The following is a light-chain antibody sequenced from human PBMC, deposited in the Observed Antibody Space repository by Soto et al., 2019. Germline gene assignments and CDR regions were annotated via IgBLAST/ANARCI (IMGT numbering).Light chain of an antibody. Sequence: QSALTQPASVSGSPGQSITISCTGTNNDVGAYTYVSWYQQHPGKAPRLIIYDVSERPSGVSNRFSGSKSGNTASLVISGLHDEDEAYYYCSSYRTGSRVFGGGTQLTVL. CDR1: NNDVGAYTY. V-gene: IGLV2-14*01. J-gene: IGLJ3*02. CDR2: DVS. CDR3: SSYRTGSRV.